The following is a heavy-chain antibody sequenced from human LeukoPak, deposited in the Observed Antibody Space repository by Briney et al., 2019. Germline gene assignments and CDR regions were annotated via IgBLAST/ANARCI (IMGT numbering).Heavy chain of an antibody. CDR3: ARAETTLLLNY. Sequence: GASVKVSCKAAGYSFTNYGFIWVRQTHGQGLQRMGWISANNGNTNYAQKLQGRVTLTTDTSTSTVYMELRSLTSDDTAVYYCARAETTLLLNYWGQGTLVTVSS. CDR2: ISANNGNT. CDR1: GYSFTNYG. D-gene: IGHD4-11*01. V-gene: IGHV1-18*01. J-gene: IGHJ4*02.